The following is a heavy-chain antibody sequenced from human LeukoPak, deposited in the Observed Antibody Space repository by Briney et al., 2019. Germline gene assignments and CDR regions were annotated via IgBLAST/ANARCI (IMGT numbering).Heavy chain of an antibody. Sequence: ASVKVSCKASGYTFTGYYMHWVRQAPGQGLEWMGRINPNSGGTNYAQKFQGRVTMTRDTSISTAYMELSRLRSDDTAVYYCASAHEYCSSTSCYQDYSDYWGQGTLVTVSS. V-gene: IGHV1-2*06. CDR2: INPNSGGT. CDR3: ASAHEYCSSTSCYQDYSDY. D-gene: IGHD2-2*01. J-gene: IGHJ4*02. CDR1: GYTFTGYY.